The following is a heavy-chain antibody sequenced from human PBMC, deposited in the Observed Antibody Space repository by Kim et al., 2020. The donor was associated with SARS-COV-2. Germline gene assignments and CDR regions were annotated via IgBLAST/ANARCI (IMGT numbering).Heavy chain of an antibody. V-gene: IGHV1-69*13. CDR3: ARGRRFGEADAFDT. J-gene: IGHJ3*02. D-gene: IGHD3-10*01. CDR1: GGTFSSYD. Sequence: SVKVSCKASGGTFSSYDISWVRQAPGQGLEWMGGIIPIIGTANYAQKFQGRGTITADESTSTAYMELSSLRSEDTAVYYCARGRRFGEADAFDTWGQGTLVTVSS. CDR2: IIPIIGTA.